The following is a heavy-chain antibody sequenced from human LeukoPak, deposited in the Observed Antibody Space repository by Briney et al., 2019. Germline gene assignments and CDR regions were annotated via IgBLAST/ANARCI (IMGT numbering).Heavy chain of an antibody. CDR3: ARDRVERRDRVYAFDI. D-gene: IGHD1-1*01. J-gene: IGHJ3*02. V-gene: IGHV3-30*02. Sequence: GGSLRLSCAASGFSFSDYDIHWVRLAPGKGLEWVTFIRYDGSNTYAESVKGRFTISRDNSKNTVYLQMNSLRAEDTAVYYCARDRVERRDRVYAFDIWGQGTMVTVSS. CDR2: IRYDGSNT. CDR1: GFSFSDYD.